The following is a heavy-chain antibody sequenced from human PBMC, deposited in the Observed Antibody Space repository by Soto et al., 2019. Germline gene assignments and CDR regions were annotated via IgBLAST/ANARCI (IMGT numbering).Heavy chain of an antibody. CDR3: ARLYGSGSYYVALDAFDI. D-gene: IGHD3-10*01. CDR2: IYYSGST. V-gene: IGHV4-59*08. Sequence: PSETLSLTCTVSGGSISSYYWSWIRQPPGKGLEWIGYIYYSGSTNYNPSLKSRVTISVDTSKNQFSLKLSSVTAADTAVYYCARLYGSGSYYVALDAFDIWGQGTMVTVSS. CDR1: GGSISSYY. J-gene: IGHJ3*02.